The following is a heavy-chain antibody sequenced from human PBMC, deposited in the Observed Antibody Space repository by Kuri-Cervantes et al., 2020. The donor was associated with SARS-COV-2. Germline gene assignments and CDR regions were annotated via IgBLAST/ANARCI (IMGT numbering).Heavy chain of an antibody. CDR2: VYHSGNT. V-gene: IGHV4-31*02. Sequence: SCTVSGGSITSGEHYWTWIRQHPEKGLEWIGYVYHSGNTYYHPSLKGRLTISIDTSQNQFSLRMSSVTAADTAIYYCARDVRGYDSVDVWGPGTTVTVSS. CDR1: GGSITSGEHY. CDR3: ARDVRGYDSVDV. J-gene: IGHJ6*01. D-gene: IGHD3-10*02.